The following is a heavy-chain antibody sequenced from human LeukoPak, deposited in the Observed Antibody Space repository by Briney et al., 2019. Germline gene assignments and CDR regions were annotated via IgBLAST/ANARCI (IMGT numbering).Heavy chain of an antibody. CDR3: ARDRDSYYYYYMDV. CDR2: IYTSGST. CDR1: GGSISSGSYY. J-gene: IGHJ6*03. Sequence: SETLSLTCTVSGGSISSGSYYWSWIRQPAGKGLEWIGRIYTSGSTNYNPSLKSRVTISVDTSKNQFSLKLSSVTAADTAVYYCARDRDSYYYYYMDVWGKGTTVTVSS. D-gene: IGHD3-10*01. V-gene: IGHV4-61*02.